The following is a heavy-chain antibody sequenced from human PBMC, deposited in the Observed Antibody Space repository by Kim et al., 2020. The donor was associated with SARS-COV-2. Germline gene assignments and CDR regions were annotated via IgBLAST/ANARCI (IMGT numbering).Heavy chain of an antibody. CDR3: ARGGDSWYSDL. D-gene: IGHD7-27*01. CDR1: GYTFINYD. CDR2: IAPSNGNT. V-gene: IGHV1-18*01. Sequence: ASVKVSCKASGYTFINYDISWVRQAPGQGLEWMGWIAPSNGNTDYAERLQGRVTMTTDTSTSTAYMELRNLRSDDTAVYYCARGGDSWYSDLWGRGTLVT. J-gene: IGHJ2*01.